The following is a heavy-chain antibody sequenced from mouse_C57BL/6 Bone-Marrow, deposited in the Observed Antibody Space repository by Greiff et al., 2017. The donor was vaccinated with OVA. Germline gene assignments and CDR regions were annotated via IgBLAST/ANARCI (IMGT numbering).Heavy chain of an antibody. Sequence: QVQLQQPGAELVKPGASVKMSCKASGYTFTSYWITWVKQRPGQGLEWIGDVYPGSGSTNYNEKFKSKATLTVDTSSSTAYMQLSSLTSEDSAVYYCARQGYDYDPYWYFDVWGTGTTVTVSS. CDR1: GYTFTSYW. D-gene: IGHD2-4*01. J-gene: IGHJ1*03. CDR3: ARQGYDYDPYWYFDV. CDR2: VYPGSGST. V-gene: IGHV1-55*01.